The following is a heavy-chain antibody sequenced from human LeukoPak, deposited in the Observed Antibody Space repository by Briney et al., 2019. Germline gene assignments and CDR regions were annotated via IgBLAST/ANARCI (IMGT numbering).Heavy chain of an antibody. D-gene: IGHD1-1*01. CDR3: ARNWNDDY. V-gene: IGHV3-74*01. J-gene: IGHJ4*02. CDR1: GFTFSSYW. Sequence: PGGSLILSCAASGFTFSSYWMHWVRQAPGEGLVWVSRINSDGSSTSYADSVKGRFTISRDNAKNTLYLQMNSLRAEDTAVYYCARNWNDDYWGQGTLVTVSS. CDR2: INSDGSST.